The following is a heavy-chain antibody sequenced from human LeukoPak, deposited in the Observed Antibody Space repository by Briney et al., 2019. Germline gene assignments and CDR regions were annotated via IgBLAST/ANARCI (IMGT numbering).Heavy chain of an antibody. CDR2: IWYDGSNK. CDR1: GFTFSSYG. CDR3: AIAYDSSGYYDY. Sequence: GGSLRLSCAASGFTFSSYGMHWVRQAPGKGLEWVAVIWYDGSNKYYADSVKGRFTISRDNSKNTLYLQMNSLRAEDTAVYYCAIAYDSSGYYDYWGQGTLVTVSS. D-gene: IGHD3-22*01. J-gene: IGHJ4*02. V-gene: IGHV3-33*01.